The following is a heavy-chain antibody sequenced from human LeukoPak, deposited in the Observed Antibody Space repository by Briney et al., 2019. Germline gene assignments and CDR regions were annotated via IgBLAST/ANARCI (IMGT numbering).Heavy chain of an antibody. CDR1: GGTFSSYA. V-gene: IGHV1-69*15. J-gene: IGHJ2*01. CDR2: IIPIFGTA. CDR3: ARSKDPTRNPYWYFDL. Sequence: SVKVSCKASGGTFSSYAISWVRQAPGQGLEWMGRIIPIFGTANYAQKFQGRVTITADESTSTAYMELSSLRSEDTAVYYCARSKDPTRNPYWYFDLWGRGTLVTVSS.